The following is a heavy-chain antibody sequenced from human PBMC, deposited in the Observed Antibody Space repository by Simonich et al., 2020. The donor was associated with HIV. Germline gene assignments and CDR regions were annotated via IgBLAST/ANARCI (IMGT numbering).Heavy chain of an antibody. CDR1: GYTFTDYY. V-gene: IGHV1-2*02. J-gene: IGHJ4*02. CDR2: NNPNRGGT. D-gene: IGHD7-27*01. Sequence: QVQLVQSGAEVNTPGASVKVSCKASGYTFTDYYIHWIRQAPGQGLGWMGWNNPNRGGTNYAQKFQGRVTMTRDTSISTVYMELSRLTSDDTAVYYCARGPRTGDFDYWGQGTLVTVSS. CDR3: ARGPRTGDFDY.